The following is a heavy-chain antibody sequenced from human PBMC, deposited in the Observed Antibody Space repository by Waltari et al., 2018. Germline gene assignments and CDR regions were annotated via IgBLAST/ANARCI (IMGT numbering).Heavy chain of an antibody. Sequence: QLNLQDWGPRLVRPSETLSPIGRVSGFSIPIISNYWAWIRQPPGQGLEWIGTVSYSGTTYISPSLKSRVSVSRDTSKNQVSLILGSVTAADMAVYYCATYIGASVGTAAFDVWGQGTMVTVSS. CDR2: VSYSGTT. V-gene: IGHV4-39*01. D-gene: IGHD5-12*01. CDR1: GFSIPIISNY. CDR3: ATYIGASVGTAAFDV. J-gene: IGHJ3*01.